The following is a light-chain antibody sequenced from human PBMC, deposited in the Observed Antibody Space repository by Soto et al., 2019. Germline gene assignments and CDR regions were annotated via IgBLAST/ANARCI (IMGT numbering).Light chain of an antibody. Sequence: QSALTQPASVSGSPGQSITISCTGTSSDVGGYNYVAWYQQHPGKAPKLMIYDVSNRPSGVSNRFSGSKSGNTASLPISGLQAEDEADYYCSSYPSSSTLMVFGGGTKVTVL. CDR2: DVS. CDR3: SSYPSSSTLMV. CDR1: SSDVGGYNY. V-gene: IGLV2-14*01. J-gene: IGLJ2*01.